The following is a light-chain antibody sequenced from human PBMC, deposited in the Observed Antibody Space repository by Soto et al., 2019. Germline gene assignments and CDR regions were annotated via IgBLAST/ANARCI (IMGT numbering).Light chain of an antibody. J-gene: IGLJ1*01. Sequence: QSALAQPAAVSGSPGQSITISCTGASSDVGGYDFVSWYQHHPGTPPKLIIYEVTHRPSGVSHRFSGSKSASTASLPISGLQVEDEADYFCGSYCSTTPREVFGTGTQVTVL. CDR2: EVT. CDR1: SSDVGGYDF. CDR3: GSYCSTTPREV. V-gene: IGLV2-14*01.